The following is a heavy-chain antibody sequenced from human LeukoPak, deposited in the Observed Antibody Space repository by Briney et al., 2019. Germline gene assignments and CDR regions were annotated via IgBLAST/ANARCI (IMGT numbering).Heavy chain of an antibody. J-gene: IGHJ4*02. CDR1: GGSFSGYY. Sequence: PSETLSLTCAIYGGSFSGYYWSWIRQPPGKGLEWIGEINHSGTTNYNPSLKIRVPNSRDTYKNQFSLELNSVTAADTAVYYCTSTPDISMLRGYFDGWGQRTLVTVSS. CDR2: INHSGTT. V-gene: IGHV4-34*01. D-gene: IGHD3-10*01. CDR3: TSTPDISMLRGYFDG.